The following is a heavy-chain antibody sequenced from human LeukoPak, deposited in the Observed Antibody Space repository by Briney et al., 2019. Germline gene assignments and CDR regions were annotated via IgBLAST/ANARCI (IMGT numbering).Heavy chain of an antibody. J-gene: IGHJ4*02. CDR2: ISLTGRT. V-gene: IGHV4-4*02. D-gene: IGHD1-26*01. Sequence: SETLSLTCGVSGGSITSTNWWSWVRQPPGQGLEWIGEISLTGRTNYNPSLIGGVIMSLDESRNQLSLTLTSVTAADTAMYYCTRESGPYCPFGYWGQGTLVVVPS. CDR3: TRESGPYCPFGY. CDR1: GGSITSTNW.